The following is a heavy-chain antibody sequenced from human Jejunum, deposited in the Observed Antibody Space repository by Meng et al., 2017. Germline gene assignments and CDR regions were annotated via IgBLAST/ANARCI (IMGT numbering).Heavy chain of an antibody. D-gene: IGHD7-27*01. J-gene: IGHJ5*02. CDR1: GYTFTDYN. CDR3: ARDITGDGIINIDP. V-gene: IGHV1-2*02. Sequence: ASLKVSCKASGYTFTDYNTQWVRQAPGQGLEWLVYINSKTGVTEYAQRLMGRVTLTRDTSANTAYLELRSLTSVDTAVYFCARDITGDGIINIDPWGQGTLVTVSS. CDR2: INSKTGVT.